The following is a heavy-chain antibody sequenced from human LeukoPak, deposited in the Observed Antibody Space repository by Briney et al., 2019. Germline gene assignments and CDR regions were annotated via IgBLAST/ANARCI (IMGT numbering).Heavy chain of an antibody. J-gene: IGHJ4*02. D-gene: IGHD3-3*01. Sequence: SETLSLTCTVSGGSISSYYWSWIRQPPGKGLEWIGYIYYSGSTNYNPSLKSRVTISVDTSNNQLSLKLSSVTAADTAVYYCARDRSKFDFWSGYYPPGFDYWGQGTLVTVSS. CDR2: IYYSGST. V-gene: IGHV4-59*12. CDR1: GGSISSYY. CDR3: ARDRSKFDFWSGYYPPGFDY.